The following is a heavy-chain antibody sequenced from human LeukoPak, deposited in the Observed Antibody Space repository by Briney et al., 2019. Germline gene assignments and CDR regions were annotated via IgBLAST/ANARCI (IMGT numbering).Heavy chain of an antibody. D-gene: IGHD3-10*01. Sequence: GSLRLSCAASGFTFSSYSMNWVRQAPGKGLEWVSSIGSSSSYIYYADSVKGRFTISRDNAKNSLYLQMNSLRAEDTAVYYCARDMGSGSYYTFDYWGQGTLVTVSS. V-gene: IGHV3-21*01. J-gene: IGHJ4*02. CDR3: ARDMGSGSYYTFDY. CDR1: GFTFSSYS. CDR2: IGSSSSYI.